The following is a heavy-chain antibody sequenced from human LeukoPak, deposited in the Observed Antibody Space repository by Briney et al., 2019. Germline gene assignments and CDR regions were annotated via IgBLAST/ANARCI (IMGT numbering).Heavy chain of an antibody. CDR1: GFTFSDYY. CDR2: ISSSGNTI. D-gene: IGHD4-17*01. J-gene: IGHJ3*02. V-gene: IGHV3-11*04. Sequence: GGSLRLSCAASGFTFSDYYMSWIRQAPGKGLEWVSYISSSGNTIYYADSVKGRFTISRDNAKNSLYPQMNSLRAEDTAVYYCARGDFNDYGDYVDAFEIWGQGTMVTVSA. CDR3: ARGDFNDYGDYVDAFEI.